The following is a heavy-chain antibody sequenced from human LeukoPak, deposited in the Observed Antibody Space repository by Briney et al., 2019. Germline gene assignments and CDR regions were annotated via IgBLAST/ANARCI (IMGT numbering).Heavy chain of an antibody. CDR3: ARDPPTGEFD. CDR1: GNIFAGHY. V-gene: IGHV1-2*06. CDR2: INPDRGST. Sequence: ASVKVSCKASGNIFAGHYIHWVRQAPGQGLQWMGRINPDRGSTNSVQSFQGRVTMTWETSITTAYMELSSLNFDNTAVYYCARDPPTGEFDWGQGTLVTVSS. D-gene: IGHD7-27*01. J-gene: IGHJ4*02.